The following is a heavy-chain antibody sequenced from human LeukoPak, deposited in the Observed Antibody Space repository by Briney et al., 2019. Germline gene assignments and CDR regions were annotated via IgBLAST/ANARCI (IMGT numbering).Heavy chain of an antibody. V-gene: IGHV4-61*08. CDR1: GGSIFSGDYY. CDR2: IYYSGST. Sequence: SETLSLTCTVSGGSIFSGDYYWSWIRQPPGKGLEWIGYIYYSGSTNYNPSLKSRVTISVDTSKNQFSLKLSSVTAADTAVYYCARANPRMAAAGILQWYFDYWGQGTLVTVSS. J-gene: IGHJ4*02. CDR3: ARANPRMAAAGILQWYFDY. D-gene: IGHD6-13*01.